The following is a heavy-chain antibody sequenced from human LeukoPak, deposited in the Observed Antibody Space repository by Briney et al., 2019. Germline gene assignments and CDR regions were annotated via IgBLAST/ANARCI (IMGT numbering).Heavy chain of an antibody. J-gene: IGHJ4*02. CDR3: ARGGYDFWSETHTTFDY. Sequence: GASVKVSCKASRYPFTRYGITWVRQAPGQGLEWMGWMNPNSGNTGYAQKFQGRVTITRNTSISTAYMELSSLRSEDTAVYYCARGGYDFWSETHTTFDYWGQGTLVTVSS. CDR1: RYPFTRYG. CDR2: MNPNSGNT. V-gene: IGHV1-8*03. D-gene: IGHD3-3*01.